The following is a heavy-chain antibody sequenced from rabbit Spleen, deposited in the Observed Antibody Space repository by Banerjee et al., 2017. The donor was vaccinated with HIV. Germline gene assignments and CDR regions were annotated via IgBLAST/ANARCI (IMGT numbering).Heavy chain of an antibody. CDR3: ARDLFGGVNL. V-gene: IGHV1S40*01. CDR2: INTGSGRT. J-gene: IGHJ4*01. CDR1: GFSLSSYA. Sequence: QSVEESGGRLVTPGASLTLTCTVSGFSLSSYAMYWVRQAPGKGLELLGSINTGSGRTYYASWAKGRFTISKTSSTTVTLQMTSLTAADTATYFCARDLFGGVNLWGPGTLVTV. D-gene: IGHD5-1*01.